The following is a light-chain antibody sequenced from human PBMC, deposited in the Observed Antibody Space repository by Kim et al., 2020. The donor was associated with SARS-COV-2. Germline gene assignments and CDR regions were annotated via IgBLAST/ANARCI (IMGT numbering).Light chain of an antibody. CDR3: QQSYTTSWT. CDR1: QSISTY. Sequence: SVGDRVTITCRASQSISTYLNWYQQKPGKTPNLLIYAASSLHNGVPSRFSGSGSGTDCTLTISSLQPEDFATYYCQQSYTTSWTFGPGTKVDIK. CDR2: AAS. J-gene: IGKJ1*01. V-gene: IGKV1-39*01.